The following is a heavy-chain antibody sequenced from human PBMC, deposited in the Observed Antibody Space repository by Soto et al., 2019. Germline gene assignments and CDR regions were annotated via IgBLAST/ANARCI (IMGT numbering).Heavy chain of an antibody. CDR3: VREPYYYDSSGVEY. V-gene: IGHV5-51*01. J-gene: IGHJ4*02. Sequence: GESLKISCKSSGYSFTSYYIGWVRQMPGKGLEWMGIIYPGDSDTRYSPSFQGQVTISADKSISTAYLQWSSLKASDTAMYYCVREPYYYDSSGVEYWGQGTLVTVSS. D-gene: IGHD3-22*01. CDR2: IYPGDSDT. CDR1: GYSFTSYY.